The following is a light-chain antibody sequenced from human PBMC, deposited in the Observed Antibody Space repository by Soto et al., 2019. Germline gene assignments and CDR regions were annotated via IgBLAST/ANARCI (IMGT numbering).Light chain of an antibody. V-gene: IGKV3-20*01. J-gene: IGKJ1*01. Sequence: VLTQSPRTLSLSPWERATLSCRASQSVRSSHLAWYQQKPGQAPRLLIYGASNRATAIPDRFSGSGSGTDFTLTISRLEPEDFAVYSCQQYSSSPPTFGQGTKVDIK. CDR1: QSVRSSH. CDR2: GAS. CDR3: QQYSSSPPT.